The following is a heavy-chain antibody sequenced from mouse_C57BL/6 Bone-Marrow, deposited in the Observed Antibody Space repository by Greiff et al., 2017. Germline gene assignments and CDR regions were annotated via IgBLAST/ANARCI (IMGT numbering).Heavy chain of an antibody. CDR2: IYPGSGNT. J-gene: IGHJ4*01. Sequence: VQLQQSGAELVRPGASVKLSCKASGYTFTDYYINWVKQRPGQGLEWIARIYPGSGNTYYNEKFKGKATLTVEKSSSTAYMQLSRLTSEDSAVXFCERSEGAMDYWGQGTSVTVSS. V-gene: IGHV1-76*01. CDR1: GYTFTDYY. CDR3: ERSEGAMDY.